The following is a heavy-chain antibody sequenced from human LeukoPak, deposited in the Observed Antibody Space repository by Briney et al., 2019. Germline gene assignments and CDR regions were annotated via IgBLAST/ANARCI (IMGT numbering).Heavy chain of an antibody. Sequence: SETLSLTCTVSGGSISSSSYYWGWIRQPPGKGLEWIGSIYYSGGTYYNPSLKSRVTISVDTSKNQFSLKLSSVTAADTAVSYCARTWIVVVPAASVWFDPWGQGTLVTVSS. CDR2: IYYSGGT. D-gene: IGHD2-2*01. CDR1: GGSISSSSYY. J-gene: IGHJ5*02. V-gene: IGHV4-39*07. CDR3: ARTWIVVVPAASVWFDP.